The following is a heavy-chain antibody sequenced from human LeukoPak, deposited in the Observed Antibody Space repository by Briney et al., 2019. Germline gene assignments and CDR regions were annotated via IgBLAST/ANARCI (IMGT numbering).Heavy chain of an antibody. J-gene: IGHJ4*02. D-gene: IGHD6-19*01. V-gene: IGHV4-39*01. CDR1: GGSISSSSDY. CDR2: IYYSGST. Sequence: PSETLSLTCTVSGGSISSSSDYWGWGRQPPGTGLEWVGSIYYSGSTYYNPSLKSRVTISVDTDKNQFSLKLSSVTAADTAVYYCARRGSSRWYNYFDYWGQGTLVTVSS. CDR3: ARRGSSRWYNYFDY.